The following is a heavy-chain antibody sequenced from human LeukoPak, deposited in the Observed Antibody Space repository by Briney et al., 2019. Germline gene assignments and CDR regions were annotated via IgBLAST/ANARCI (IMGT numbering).Heavy chain of an antibody. CDR2: ISWNSGSI. V-gene: IGHV3-9*01. CDR3: AKDNSDYGDYSFFDY. J-gene: IGHJ4*02. D-gene: IGHD4-17*01. Sequence: GGSLRLSCAASGFTFDDYAMHWVRQAPGKGLEWVSGISWNSGSIGYADSVKGRFTISRDNAKNSLYLQMNSLRAEDTALYYCAKDNSDYGDYSFFDYWGQGTLVTVSS. CDR1: GFTFDDYA.